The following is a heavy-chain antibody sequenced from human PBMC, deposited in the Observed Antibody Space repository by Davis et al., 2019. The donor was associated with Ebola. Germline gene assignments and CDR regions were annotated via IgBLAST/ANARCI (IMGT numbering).Heavy chain of an antibody. CDR2: INHSGST. J-gene: IGHJ6*02. Sequence: SETLSLTCTVSGGSISSYYWSWIRQPPGKGLEWIGEINHSGSTNYNPSLKSRVTISVDTSKNQFSLKLSSVTAADTAVYYCARRRSWDPRWYYYGMDVWGQGTTVTVSS. V-gene: IGHV4-34*01. CDR1: GGSISSYY. D-gene: IGHD4-23*01. CDR3: ARRRSWDPRWYYYGMDV.